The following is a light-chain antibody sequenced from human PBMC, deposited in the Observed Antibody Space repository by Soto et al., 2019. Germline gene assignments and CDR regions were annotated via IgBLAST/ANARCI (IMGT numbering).Light chain of an antibody. V-gene: IGLV2-14*01. J-gene: IGLJ2*01. CDR3: SSYTSSSTPYVV. CDR1: SSDVGGYNY. CDR2: EVS. Sequence: QSALTQPASVSGSPGQSITISCTGTSSDVGGYNYVSWYQQHPGKAPKLMIYEVSNRPSGVPNRFSGSKSGNTASLTISGLQAEDEADYYCSSYTSSSTPYVVFGGGTQLTVL.